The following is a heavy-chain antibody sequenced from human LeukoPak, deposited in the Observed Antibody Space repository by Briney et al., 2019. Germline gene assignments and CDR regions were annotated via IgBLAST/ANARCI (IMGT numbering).Heavy chain of an antibody. D-gene: IGHD3-16*01. CDR3: TTDGGRGGFLGGKNPFDI. J-gene: IGHJ3*02. CDR2: IRSKAGGGTT. Sequence: GGSLRLSCTASGFSFTRAWMTWVRQAPGRGLEWVGRIRSKAGGGTTESAATLKDRITMSREDSKNTVYLQMSSLNTYDTAINCGTTDGGRGGFLGGKNPFDIWGRGRMVTVSS. V-gene: IGHV3-15*01. CDR1: GFSFTRAW.